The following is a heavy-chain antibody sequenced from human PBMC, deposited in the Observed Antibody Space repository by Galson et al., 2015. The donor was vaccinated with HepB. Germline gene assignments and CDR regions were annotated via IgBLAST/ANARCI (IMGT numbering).Heavy chain of an antibody. J-gene: IGHJ6*02. CDR1: RFTFSSYG. V-gene: IGHV3-30*18. D-gene: IGHD3-3*01. CDR3: AKDVLILEWSYGMGV. CDR2: ISNDGNKK. Sequence: SLRLSCAASRFTFSSYGMDWVRQAPGKGLEWVAVISNDGNKKYYADSVKGRFTISRDNSQNTLYLQMNSLTAEDTAVYYCAKDVLILEWSYGMGVWGQGTTVTVSS.